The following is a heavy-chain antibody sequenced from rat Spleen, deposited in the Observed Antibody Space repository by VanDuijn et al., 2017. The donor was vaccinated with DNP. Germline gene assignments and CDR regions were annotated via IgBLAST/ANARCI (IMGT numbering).Heavy chain of an antibody. CDR2: ISYDGGIT. J-gene: IGHJ3*01. V-gene: IGHV5-20*01. D-gene: IGHD4-3*01. CDR3: TTDNSGLNWFAY. CDR1: GFTFSNYY. Sequence: EVQLVESGGGLVQPGRSLKLSCAASGFTFSNYYMAWVRQAPTKGLEWVAYISYDGGITNYGDSVKGRFTISRDYAKTSLYLQMDSLRSEDTATYYCTTDNSGLNWFAYWGQGTLVTVSS.